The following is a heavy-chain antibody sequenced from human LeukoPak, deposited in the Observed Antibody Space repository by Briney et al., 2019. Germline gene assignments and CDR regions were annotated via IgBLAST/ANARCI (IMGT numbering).Heavy chain of an antibody. CDR1: GGSVSDYY. CDR3: ANWELGLAFDI. D-gene: IGHD1-26*01. J-gene: IGHJ3*02. V-gene: IGHV4-59*02. CDR2: IYYTET. Sequence: SETLSLTCTVSGGSVSDYYWSWIRQSPGKGLEWIGYIYYTETSYNPSLKSRVTISADTSKNQFSLKLYSVTAADTAVYYCANWELGLAFDIWGQGTMVTVSS.